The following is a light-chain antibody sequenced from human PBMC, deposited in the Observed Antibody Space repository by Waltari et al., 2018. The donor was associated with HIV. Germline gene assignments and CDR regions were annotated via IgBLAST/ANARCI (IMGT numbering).Light chain of an antibody. CDR2: GTS. CDR1: QGIKNA. J-gene: IGKJ2*01. V-gene: IGKV1-17*01. CDR3: LQHSTYPQT. Sequence: DIQMPQSPSSLSASVGDRVTITCRASQGIKNALGWFQQIPGKAPKRLIYGTSSLQRGVPSRFSGSGSGTDFTLTISSLQPEDFATYYCLQHSTYPQTFGQGTKLEIK.